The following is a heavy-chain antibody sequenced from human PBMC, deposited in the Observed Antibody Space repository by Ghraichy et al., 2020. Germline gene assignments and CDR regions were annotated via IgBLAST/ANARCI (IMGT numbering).Heavy chain of an antibody. Sequence: GGSLRLSCAASGFTFDDYAMHWVRQAPGKGLEWVSGISWNSGSIGYADSVKGRFTISRDNAKNSLYLQMNSLRAEDTALYYCAKDISGYSSGWPSYYFDYWGQGTLVTVSS. CDR2: ISWNSGSI. V-gene: IGHV3-9*01. D-gene: IGHD6-19*01. J-gene: IGHJ4*02. CDR3: AKDISGYSSGWPSYYFDY. CDR1: GFTFDDYA.